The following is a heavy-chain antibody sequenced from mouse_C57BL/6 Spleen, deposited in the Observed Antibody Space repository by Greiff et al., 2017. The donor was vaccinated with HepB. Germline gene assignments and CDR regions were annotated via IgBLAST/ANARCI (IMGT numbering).Heavy chain of an antibody. D-gene: IGHD1-1*01. J-gene: IGHJ4*01. CDR2: IWSGGST. Sequence: QVQLKESGPGLVQPSQSLSITCTVSGFSLTSYGVHWVRQSPGKGLEWLGVIWSGGSTDYNAAFISRLSISKDNSKSQVFFKMNSLQADDTAIYYCARRWDYYGSSYAMDYWGQGTSVTVSS. CDR3: ARRWDYYGSSYAMDY. CDR1: GFSLTSYG. V-gene: IGHV2-2*01.